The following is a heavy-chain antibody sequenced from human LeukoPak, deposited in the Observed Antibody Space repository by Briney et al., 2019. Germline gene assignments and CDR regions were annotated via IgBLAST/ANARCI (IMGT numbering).Heavy chain of an antibody. CDR2: IYYSGST. CDR1: GGSISSSSYY. D-gene: IGHD3-22*01. V-gene: IGHV4-39*07. J-gene: IGHJ4*02. CDR3: ARVLYYYDSSGYYAYYFDY. Sequence: SETLSLTCTVSGGSISSSSYYWGWIRQPPGKGLEWIGSIYYSGSTYYNSSLKSRVTISVDTSKNQFSLKLSSVTAADTAVYYCARVLYYYDSSGYYAYYFDYWGQGTLVTVSS.